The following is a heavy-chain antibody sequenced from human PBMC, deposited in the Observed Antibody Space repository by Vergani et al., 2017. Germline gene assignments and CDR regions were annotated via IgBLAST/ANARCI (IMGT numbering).Heavy chain of an antibody. CDR1: GYTFTSYG. V-gene: IGHV1-18*01. D-gene: IGHD6-19*01. Sequence: QVQLVQSGAEVKKPGASVKVSCKASGYTFTSYGISWVRQAPGQGLEWMGWISAHNGNTNYTPRRQGRVSMTTDASTSTAYMELRSLRSDDTAVYYCARVMGYTSPRHGDYWGEGTLVTVSS. CDR3: ARVMGYTSPRHGDY. CDR2: ISAHNGNT. J-gene: IGHJ4*02.